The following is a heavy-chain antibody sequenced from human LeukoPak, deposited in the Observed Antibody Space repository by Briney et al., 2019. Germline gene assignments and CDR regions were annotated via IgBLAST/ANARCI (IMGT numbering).Heavy chain of an antibody. V-gene: IGHV1-24*01. CDR2: FDPEDGET. D-gene: IGHD1-14*01. CDR3: ATDQDHLRGAFDI. Sequence: ASVKVSCKVSGHTLTELSMHWVRQAPGKGLEWMGGFDPEDGETIYAQKFQGRVTMTEDTSTDTAYMELSSLRSEDTAVYYCATDQDHLRGAFDIWGQGTMVIVSS. J-gene: IGHJ3*02. CDR1: GHTLTELS.